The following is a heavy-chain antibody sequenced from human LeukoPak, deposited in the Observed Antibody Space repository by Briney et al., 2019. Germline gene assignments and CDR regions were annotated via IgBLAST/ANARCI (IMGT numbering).Heavy chain of an antibody. V-gene: IGHV1-8*01. D-gene: IGHD6-13*01. Sequence: ASVKVSCKASGYTFTSYDINWVRQATGQGLEWMGWMNPNSGNTGYAQKFQGRVTMTRNTSISTAYMEPSSLRSEDTAVYYCARAYSSSWPYYYYGMDVWGQGTTVTVSS. CDR2: MNPNSGNT. CDR1: GYTFTSYD. J-gene: IGHJ6*02. CDR3: ARAYSSSWPYYYYGMDV.